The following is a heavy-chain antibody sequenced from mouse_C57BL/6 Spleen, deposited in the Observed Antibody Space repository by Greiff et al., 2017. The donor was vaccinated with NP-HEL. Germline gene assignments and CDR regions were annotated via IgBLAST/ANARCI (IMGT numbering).Heavy chain of an antibody. V-gene: IGHV5-4*03. CDR1: GFTFSSYA. J-gene: IGHJ4*01. D-gene: IGHD2-1*01. Sequence: EVMLVESGGGLVKPGGSLKLSCAASGFTFSSYAMSWVRQTPEKRLEWVATISDGGSYTYYPDNVKGRFTISRDNAKNNLYLQMSHLKSEDTAMYYCATLYYGLYYYAMDYWGQGTSVTVSS. CDR3: ATLYYGLYYYAMDY. CDR2: ISDGGSYT.